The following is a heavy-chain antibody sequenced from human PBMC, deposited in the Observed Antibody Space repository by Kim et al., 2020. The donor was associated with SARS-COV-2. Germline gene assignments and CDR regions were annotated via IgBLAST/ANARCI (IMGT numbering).Heavy chain of an antibody. V-gene: IGHV3-15*01. J-gene: IGHJ4*02. CDR1: GFTFTNAW. D-gene: IGHD1-26*01. CDR3: TTGPLGATGSDY. Sequence: GGSLRLSCTASGFTFTNAWMSWVRQAPGKGLEWVGRIKRKTHGGTTNYAAPVNGRFTISRDDSQKTLYLQMNSLKIEDTAVYYCTTGPLGATGSDYWGQGTLVTVSS. CDR2: IKRKTHGGTT.